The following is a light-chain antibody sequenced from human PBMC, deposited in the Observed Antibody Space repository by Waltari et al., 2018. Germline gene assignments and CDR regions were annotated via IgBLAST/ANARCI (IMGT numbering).Light chain of an antibody. CDR1: QNINSW. CDR2: KAS. CDR3: QQYNSYST. Sequence: DIQMTQSPSTLSASVGDRVTITCRASQNINSWLAWYQQKPGEAPQLLIHKASNLQSGVPSRFSGSGSGTDFTLTISSLQPDDSATYFCQQYNSYSTFGQGTNLEIK. V-gene: IGKV1-5*03. J-gene: IGKJ2*01.